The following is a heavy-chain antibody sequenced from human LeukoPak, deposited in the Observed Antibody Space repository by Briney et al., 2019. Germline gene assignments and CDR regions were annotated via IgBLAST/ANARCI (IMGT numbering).Heavy chain of an antibody. Sequence: GGSLRLSCAASGFTFSSYGMHWVRQAPGKGLEWVAFIRYDGSNKYYADSVKGRFTISRDNSKNTLYLQMNSLRAEDTAVYYCARGAYSSSWYNEYFQHWGQGTLVTVSS. CDR2: IRYDGSNK. CDR1: GFTFSSYG. D-gene: IGHD6-13*01. J-gene: IGHJ1*01. CDR3: ARGAYSSSWYNEYFQH. V-gene: IGHV3-30*02.